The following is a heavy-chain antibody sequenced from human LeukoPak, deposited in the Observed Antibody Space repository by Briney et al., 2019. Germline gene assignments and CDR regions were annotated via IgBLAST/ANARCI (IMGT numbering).Heavy chain of an antibody. CDR2: ISSNGGST. V-gene: IGHV3-64*01. J-gene: IGHJ4*02. CDR3: ARDFEYSSGWYGLDY. CDR1: GFTFSSYA. D-gene: IGHD6-19*01. Sequence: GGSLRLSCAASGFTFSSYAMHWVRQAPGKGLEYVSAISSNGGSTYYANSVKGRFTISRDNSKNTLYLQMGSLGAEDMAVYYCARDFEYSSGWYGLDYWGQGTLVTVSS.